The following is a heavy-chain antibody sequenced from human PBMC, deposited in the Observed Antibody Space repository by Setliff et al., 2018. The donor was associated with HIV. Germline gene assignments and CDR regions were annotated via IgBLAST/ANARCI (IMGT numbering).Heavy chain of an antibody. CDR1: GYSISSGYY. CDR3: ARDIQAAGTGWFDP. J-gene: IGHJ5*02. D-gene: IGHD6-13*01. CDR2: IYHSGST. V-gene: IGHV4-38-2*02. Sequence: PSETLSLTFAVSGYSISSGYYWGWTRQPPGKGLEWIGSIYHSGSTYYNPSLKGRVTISLDTSKNQFSLKLSSVTAADTAVYYCARDIQAAGTGWFDPWGQGTLGTVSS.